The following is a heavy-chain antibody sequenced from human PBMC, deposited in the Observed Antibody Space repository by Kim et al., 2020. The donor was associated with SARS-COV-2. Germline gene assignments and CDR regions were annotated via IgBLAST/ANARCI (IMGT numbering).Heavy chain of an antibody. CDR3: ARGVGHSSSWYGDAFDI. CDR1: GFTFSSYS. D-gene: IGHD6-13*01. J-gene: IGHJ3*02. CDR2: ISSSSSYI. V-gene: IGHV3-21*01. Sequence: GGSLRLSCAASGFTFSSYSMNWVRQAPGKGLEWVSSISSSSSYIYYADSVKGRFTISRDNAKNSLFLQMNSLRADDTAVYYCARGVGHSSSWYGDAFDIWGPGTMVTVSS.